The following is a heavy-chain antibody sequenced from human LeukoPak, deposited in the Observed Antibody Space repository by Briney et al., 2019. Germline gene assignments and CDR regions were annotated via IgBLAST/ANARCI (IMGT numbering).Heavy chain of an antibody. J-gene: IGHJ4*02. D-gene: IGHD3-10*01. CDR2: ISSGSGYI. CDR1: GFTFSSYR. V-gene: IGHV3-21*01. Sequence: GGSLRLSCAASGFTFSSYRMNWVRQAPGKGLDWVSSISSGSGYIYYADSVKGRFTISRDNAKNSLYLQMNSLRAEDTAVYYCARDLLGTLVRGPIDYWGQGTLVTVSS. CDR3: ARDLLGTLVRGPIDY.